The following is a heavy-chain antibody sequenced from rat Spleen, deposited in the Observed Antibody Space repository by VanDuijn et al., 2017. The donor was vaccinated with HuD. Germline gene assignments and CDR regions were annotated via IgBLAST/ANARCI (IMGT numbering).Heavy chain of an antibody. V-gene: IGHV5S13*01. D-gene: IGHD5-1*01. CDR2: ISTGGGHT. CDR3: ATTPGRAFAY. Sequence: EVQLVESGGGLVQPGRSLKLSCAASGFTYDNYVMAWVRQVPTKGLEWVASISTGGGHTYYRDSVKGRFTISRDNGKNNLYLQMDSLRSEDTATYFCATTPGRAFAYWGQGPLVHVSS. J-gene: IGHJ3*01. CDR1: GFTYDNYV.